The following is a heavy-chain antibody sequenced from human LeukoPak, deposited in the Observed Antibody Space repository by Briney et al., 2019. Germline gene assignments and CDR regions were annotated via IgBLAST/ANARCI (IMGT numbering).Heavy chain of an antibody. J-gene: IGHJ4*02. D-gene: IGHD6-6*01. CDR2: IYYSGST. CDR1: GGSISSSSYY. V-gene: IGHV4-39*01. Sequence: PSETLSLTCTVSGGSISSSSYYWGWIRQPPGKGLEWIGSIYYSGSTYYNPSLKSRVTISVDTSKNQFSLKLSSVTAADTAVYYCASGKYSSSSYWGQGTLVTVSS. CDR3: ASGKYSSSSY.